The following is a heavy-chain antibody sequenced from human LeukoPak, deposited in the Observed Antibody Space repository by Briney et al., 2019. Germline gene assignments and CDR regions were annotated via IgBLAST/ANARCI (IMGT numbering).Heavy chain of an antibody. D-gene: IGHD7-27*01. J-gene: IGHJ4*02. CDR1: GASFSGYY. CDR3: ARSLPWGHAFDY. V-gene: IGHV4-34*01. Sequence: SETLSLTCAVYGASFSGYYWSWIRQRPGKGLEWIGEINHSGSTNYNPSLKSRFTISVDTSNNQCSLKLSSVTAADTAVYYCARSLPWGHAFDYWGQGTLVTVSS. CDR2: INHSGST.